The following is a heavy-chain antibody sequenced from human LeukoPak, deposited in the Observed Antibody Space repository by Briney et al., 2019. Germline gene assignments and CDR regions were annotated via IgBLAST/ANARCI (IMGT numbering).Heavy chain of an antibody. CDR2: IIPMFGTA. J-gene: IGHJ6*03. CDR3: ARVVVPAADSYYYYYYMDV. Sequence: ASVKVSCKASGGTFSSYDISWVRQAPGQGLEWMGGIIPMFGTANYAQKFQGRVTITADESTSTAYMELSSLRSEDTAVYYCARVVVPAADSYYYYYYMDVWGKGTTVTISS. V-gene: IGHV1-69*13. D-gene: IGHD2-2*01. CDR1: GGTFSSYD.